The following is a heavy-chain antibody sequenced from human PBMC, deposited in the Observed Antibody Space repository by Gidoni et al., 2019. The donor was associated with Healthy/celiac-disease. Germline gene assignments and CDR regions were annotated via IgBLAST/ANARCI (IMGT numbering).Heavy chain of an antibody. Sequence: QVQLQQWGAGLLKPSETLSLTCAVYGGSFSGYYWSWIRQPPGKGLEWIGEINHSGSTNYNPSLKSRVTISVDTSKNQFSLKLSSVTAADTAVYYCASGRTPMVRGASHWFDPWGQGTLVTVSS. CDR1: GGSFSGYY. D-gene: IGHD3-10*01. CDR2: INHSGST. CDR3: ASGRTPMVRGASHWFDP. J-gene: IGHJ5*02. V-gene: IGHV4-34*01.